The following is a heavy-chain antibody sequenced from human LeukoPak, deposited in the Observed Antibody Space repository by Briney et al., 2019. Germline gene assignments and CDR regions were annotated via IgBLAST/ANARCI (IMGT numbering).Heavy chain of an antibody. J-gene: IGHJ4*02. V-gene: IGHV4-59*08. Sequence: SEILSLTCTVSGGSISSYYWSWIRQPPGKGLEWIGYIYYSGTTSYNPSLKSRVTILVDTSKNQFSLNLNSVTAADTAVYYCARRGIAAAGYDYWGQGTLVTVSS. CDR2: IYYSGTT. CDR1: GGSISSYY. D-gene: IGHD6-13*01. CDR3: ARRGIAAAGYDY.